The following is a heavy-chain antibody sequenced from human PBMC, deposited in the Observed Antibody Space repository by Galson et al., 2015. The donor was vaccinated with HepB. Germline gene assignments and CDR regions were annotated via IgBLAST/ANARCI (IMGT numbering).Heavy chain of an antibody. D-gene: IGHD6-13*01. V-gene: IGHV4-31*03. CDR3: ARAAGSQYFDY. CDR2: IYYSGST. Sequence: TLSLTCTVSGDSISSGAYYWSWIRQHPGKGLEWIGYIYYSGSTNHNPSLKSRFTISVDTSKNQFSLKLSSVTAADTAVYYCARAAGSQYFDYWGQGTLVTVSS. CDR1: GDSISSGAYY. J-gene: IGHJ4*02.